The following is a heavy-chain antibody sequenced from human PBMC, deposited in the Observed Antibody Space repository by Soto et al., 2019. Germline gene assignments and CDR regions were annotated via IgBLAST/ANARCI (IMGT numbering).Heavy chain of an antibody. J-gene: IGHJ4*02. CDR3: ARDRGANGAYFDY. V-gene: IGHV4-59*01. D-gene: IGHD3-10*01. CDR1: GGSINSNY. Sequence: VQLQESGPGLVKPSETLSLTCTVSGGSINSNYWSWIRQPPGKGLEWIGYIYYSGSTNYNPSLKSRVTISVDTSKKQFYLKLNSVTAADTAVYYCARDRGANGAYFDYWGQGTLVTVSS. CDR2: IYYSGST.